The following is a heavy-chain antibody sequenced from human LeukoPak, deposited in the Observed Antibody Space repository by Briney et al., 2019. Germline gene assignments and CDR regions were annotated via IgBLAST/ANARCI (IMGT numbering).Heavy chain of an antibody. D-gene: IGHD3-10*01. Sequence: SETLSLTCSVSGGSIGSYYWSWIRQPAGKGLEWIGRIYTSGSTNYNPSFKSRVIISVDESKNQFSLRLSSVTAADTAVYYCANQGRVPDSFDIWGQGTTVTVSS. CDR3: ANQGRVPDSFDI. V-gene: IGHV4-4*07. J-gene: IGHJ3*02. CDR1: GGSIGSYY. CDR2: IYTSGST.